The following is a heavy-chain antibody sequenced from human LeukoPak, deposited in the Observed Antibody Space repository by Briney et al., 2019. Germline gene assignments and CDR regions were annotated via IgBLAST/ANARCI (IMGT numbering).Heavy chain of an antibody. CDR2: ISYDGNNN. CDR1: GFTFSRYG. Sequence: GGSLRLSCAASGFTFSRYGMHWVPQAPGRGLERVSLISYDGNNNYYADSVKGRFTISRDNSKNTLYLQMNSLRAEDTAVYFCAKDQRGDILTGSPFDYWGQGTLVTVSS. J-gene: IGHJ4*02. CDR3: AKDQRGDILTGSPFDY. V-gene: IGHV3-30*18. D-gene: IGHD3-9*01.